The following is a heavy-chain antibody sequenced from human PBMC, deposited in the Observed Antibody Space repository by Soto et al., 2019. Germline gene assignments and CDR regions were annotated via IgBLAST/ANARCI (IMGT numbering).Heavy chain of an antibody. CDR1: GGSISSYY. J-gene: IGHJ4*02. V-gene: IGHV4-59*12. CDR2: IYYSGST. CDR3: ARGPYADSGGYYFF. Sequence: SETLSLTCTVSGGSISSYYWSWIRQPPGKGLEWIGYIYYSGSTNYNPSPKSRVTISVDTSKNQFSLKLRSVTAADTAVYYCARGPYADSGGYYFFWGQGTLVTVSS. D-gene: IGHD3-22*01.